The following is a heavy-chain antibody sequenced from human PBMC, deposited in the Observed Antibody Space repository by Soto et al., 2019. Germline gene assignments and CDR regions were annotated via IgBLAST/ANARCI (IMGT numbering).Heavy chain of an antibody. CDR3: ARENYSRNYYYCYDMDV. CDR2: INHSGST. J-gene: IGHJ6*03. D-gene: IGHD4-4*01. V-gene: IGHV4-34*01. CDR1: GGTFSGYY. Sequence: SETLSLTCAAYGGTFSGYYWSWIRQPPGKGLEWIGEINHSGSTNYNPSLKSRVTISVDTSKNQFSLKLSSVTAADTAVYYCARENYSRNYYYCYDMDVWGKGTTVTVSS.